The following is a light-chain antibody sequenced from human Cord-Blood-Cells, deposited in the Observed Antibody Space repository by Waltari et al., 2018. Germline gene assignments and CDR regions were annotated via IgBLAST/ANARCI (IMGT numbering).Light chain of an antibody. CDR3: QQYNNWPPYT. J-gene: IGKJ2*01. V-gene: IGKV3-15*01. CDR2: GAS. Sequence: EIVLTQSPATLYVSPGDSAPLSCRASQRVSSNLAWYQQTPGQAPRPLIYGASTRATGIPARVSGSGSGTEFTLTISSLQSEEFAVYYCQQYNNWPPYTFGQGTKLEIK. CDR1: QRVSSN.